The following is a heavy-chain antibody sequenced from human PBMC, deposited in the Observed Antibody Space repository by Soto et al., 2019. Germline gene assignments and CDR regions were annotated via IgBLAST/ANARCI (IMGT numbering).Heavy chain of an antibody. V-gene: IGHV1-69*13. J-gene: IGHJ3*02. D-gene: IGHD3-3*01. CDR2: IIPIFGTA. Sequence: SVKGSCKDSGGTFSSYAISWVRQAPGQGLEWMGGIIPIFGTANYAQKFQGRVTITAEESTSTAYMELNSLRAEDTAVYYCARGIYYDFWSGTGAAFDIWGQGTMVTVS. CDR1: GGTFSSYA. CDR3: ARGIYYDFWSGTGAAFDI.